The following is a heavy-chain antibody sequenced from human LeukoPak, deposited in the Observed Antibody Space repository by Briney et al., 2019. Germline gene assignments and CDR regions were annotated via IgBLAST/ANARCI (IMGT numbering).Heavy chain of an antibody. D-gene: IGHD6-13*01. J-gene: IGHJ4*02. CDR1: GGSISSSSYY. V-gene: IGHV4-39*01. CDR3: ARHSADSSNWTVSDY. CDR2: IYYSGST. Sequence: PSETLSLTCTVSGGSISSSSYYWGWIRQPPGKGLEWIGSIYYSGSTYYNPSLKSRVTISVDTSKNQFSLKLSSVTAADTAVYYCARHSADSSNWTVSDYWGQGTLVTVSS.